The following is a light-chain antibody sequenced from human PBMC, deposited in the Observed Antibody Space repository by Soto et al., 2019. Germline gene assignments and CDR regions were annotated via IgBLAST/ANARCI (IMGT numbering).Light chain of an antibody. CDR3: SSYTSSSTVGV. CDR2: EVS. V-gene: IGLV2-14*01. J-gene: IGLJ1*01. Sequence: QSVLTQPASVSGSPGQSITISCPGTSSDVGGYNYVSWYKQHPGKAPKLMIYEVSNRPSGVSNRFSGSKSGNTASLTISGLQAEDEADYYCSSYTSSSTVGVFGTGTKVTVL. CDR1: SSDVGGYNY.